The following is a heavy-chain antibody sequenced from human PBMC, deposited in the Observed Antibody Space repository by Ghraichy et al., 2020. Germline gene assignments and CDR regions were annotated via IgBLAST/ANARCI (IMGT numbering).Heavy chain of an antibody. V-gene: IGHV3-74*01. Sequence: GGSLRLSCAASGFTFNNYWMHWVRQAPGQGLLWVSRINRDGCTATYRDSVAGRFTISRDNAKNTLFLDMNSLRAEDTAVYYCAMSRDYADAFHIWGQGTRVTASS. J-gene: IGHJ3*02. CDR1: GFTFNNYW. D-gene: IGHD3-16*01. CDR2: INRDGCTA. CDR3: AMSRDYADAFHI.